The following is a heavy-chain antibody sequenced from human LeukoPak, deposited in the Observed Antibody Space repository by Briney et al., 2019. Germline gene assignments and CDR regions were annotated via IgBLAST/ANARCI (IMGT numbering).Heavy chain of an antibody. CDR2: TSYDGSHK. Sequence: GGSLRLSCAASGFTFYNYASHWVRQAPGKGLEWVALTSYDGSHKYYADSVKGRFTISRDNSKNTLYLQMNSLRAEDTAVYYCARVHSSDWNAYFYYLDVWGKGTTVTVSS. D-gene: IGHD6-19*01. CDR3: ARVHSSDWNAYFYYLDV. J-gene: IGHJ6*03. V-gene: IGHV3-30*04. CDR1: GFTFYNYA.